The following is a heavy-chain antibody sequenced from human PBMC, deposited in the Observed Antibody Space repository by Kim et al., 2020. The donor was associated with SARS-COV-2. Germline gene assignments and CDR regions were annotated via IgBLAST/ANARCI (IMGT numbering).Heavy chain of an antibody. J-gene: IGHJ6*02. Sequence: GGSLRLSCAASGFTFSTYSMNWVRQAPGKGLEWVSSINSNSTYIYYADSVKGRFTISRDNAKKSLYLQLNTLRAEDTAVYYCARAPRPVSHSYFYYGMDVWGQGTAVTVS. CDR1: GFTFSTYS. CDR3: ARAPRPVSHSYFYYGMDV. V-gene: IGHV3-21*01. CDR2: INSNSTYI.